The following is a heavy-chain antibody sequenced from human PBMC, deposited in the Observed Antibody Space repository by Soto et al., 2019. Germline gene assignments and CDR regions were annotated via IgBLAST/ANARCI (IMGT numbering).Heavy chain of an antibody. D-gene: IGHD3-22*01. Sequence: QLQLQESGSGLVKPSQTLSLTCAVSGGSISSGGYSWSWIRQPPGKGLEWIGYIYHSGSTYYNPSLKSRVTISVDRSKNQFSLKLSSVTAADTAVYYCARGVYYYDSSGYWWYFDLWGRGTLVTVSS. J-gene: IGHJ2*01. CDR2: IYHSGST. V-gene: IGHV4-30-2*01. CDR1: GGSISSGGYS. CDR3: ARGVYYYDSSGYWWYFDL.